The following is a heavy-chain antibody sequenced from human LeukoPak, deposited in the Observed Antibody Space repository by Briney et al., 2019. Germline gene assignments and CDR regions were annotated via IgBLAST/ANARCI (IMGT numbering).Heavy chain of an antibody. Sequence: GGSLRLSCAASGFTFSSYSMNWVRQAPGKGLEWVSYISSSSSTIYYADSVKGRFTISRDNAKNSLYLQMNSLRAEDTAMYYCARDHDFGPDYWGQGTLVTVS. CDR3: ARDHDFGPDY. CDR2: ISSSSSTI. D-gene: IGHD4/OR15-4a*01. CDR1: GFTFSSYS. V-gene: IGHV3-48*04. J-gene: IGHJ4*02.